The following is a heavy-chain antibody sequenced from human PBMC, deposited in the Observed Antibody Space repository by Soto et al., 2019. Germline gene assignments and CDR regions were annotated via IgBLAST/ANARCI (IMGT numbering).Heavy chain of an antibody. V-gene: IGHV3-30-3*01. CDR1: GFAFDTYA. CDR3: AKAAAAAYYYHYYGMDV. J-gene: IGHJ6*02. D-gene: IGHD6-13*01. Sequence: QVQLVESEGGVVQPGGSLRLPCAASGFAFDTYAMHWVRQAPGKGLEWVALISSDGSKKHVADSVKGRFTISRDNSKTLLYLQMESLRAEDTAVYYCAKAAAAAYYYHYYGMDVWGQGTTVTVSS. CDR2: ISSDGSKK.